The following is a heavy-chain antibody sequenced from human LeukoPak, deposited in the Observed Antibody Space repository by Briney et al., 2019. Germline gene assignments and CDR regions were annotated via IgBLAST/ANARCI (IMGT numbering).Heavy chain of an antibody. D-gene: IGHD6-6*01. V-gene: IGHV3-11*01. Sequence: PGGSLRLSCAASGFTFSDYYMSWIRQALGKGLEWVSYISSSGSTIYYADSVKGRFTISRDNAKNSLYLQMNSLRAEDTAVYYCAREVDSSSGNYWYFDLWGRGTLVTVSS. CDR3: AREVDSSSGNYWYFDL. CDR1: GFTFSDYY. J-gene: IGHJ2*01. CDR2: ISSSGSTI.